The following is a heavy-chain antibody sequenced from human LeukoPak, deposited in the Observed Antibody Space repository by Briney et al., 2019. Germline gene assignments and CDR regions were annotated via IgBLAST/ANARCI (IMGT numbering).Heavy chain of an antibody. J-gene: IGHJ4*02. D-gene: IGHD3-10*01. Sequence: GGSLRLSCVASGFTLGSYWMHWVRQAPGKGLVWVSRMDSDGTYTNYADSVKGRFTISRDNDKNTLCLQMNSLRAEDTAMYYCARGGYYPSGGYDYWGQGTLVTVSS. CDR3: ARGGYYPSGGYDY. CDR2: MDSDGTYT. V-gene: IGHV3-74*01. CDR1: GFTLGSYW.